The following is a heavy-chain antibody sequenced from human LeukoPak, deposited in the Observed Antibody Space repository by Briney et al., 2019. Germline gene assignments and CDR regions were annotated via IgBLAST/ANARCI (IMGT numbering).Heavy chain of an antibody. CDR1: GYSISRGYSSSRGYY. D-gene: IGHD6-19*01. Sequence: SETLSLTCTVSGYSISRGYSSSRGYYWGWIRQPPGKGLEWIGTIYHSGSTYYDPSLKSRVTLSVDMSKNQLSLKLTSVTAAETAVYYCARDSALAQAVMFDYWGQGTLVTVSS. CDR2: IYHSGST. V-gene: IGHV4-38-2*02. CDR3: ARDSALAQAVMFDY. J-gene: IGHJ4*02.